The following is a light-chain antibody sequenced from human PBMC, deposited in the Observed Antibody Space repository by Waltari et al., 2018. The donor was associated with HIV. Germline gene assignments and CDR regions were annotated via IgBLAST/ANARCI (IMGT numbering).Light chain of an antibody. V-gene: IGKV1-5*03. CDR3: HQYSDYLGS. Sequence: DIHMTQSPPTLTASVGDRVNITCRASRTVGDWLAWYQQKPGEAPSLLISRATDVESGVPSRFSGSASGTDFTRAIDSLHPDDFATYYCHQYSDYLGSVGQGTRVELK. J-gene: IGKJ1*01. CDR2: RAT. CDR1: RTVGDW.